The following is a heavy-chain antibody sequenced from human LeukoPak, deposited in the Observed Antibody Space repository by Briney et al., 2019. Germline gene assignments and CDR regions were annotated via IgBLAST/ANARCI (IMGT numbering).Heavy chain of an antibody. Sequence: VGSLRLSCAASGFTFSNYWMNWVRQAPGKGLEWVAKIKEDRSEKYYVDSVKGRFTVSRDDARNSLYLQMNSLRAEDTAVYYCARFRDAFDIWGQGTMVTVSS. CDR3: ARFRDAFDI. V-gene: IGHV3-7*05. CDR2: IKEDRSEK. J-gene: IGHJ3*02. CDR1: GFTFSNYW.